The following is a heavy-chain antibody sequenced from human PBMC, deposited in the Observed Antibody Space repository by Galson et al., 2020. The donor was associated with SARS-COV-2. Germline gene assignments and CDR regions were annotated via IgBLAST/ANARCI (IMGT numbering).Heavy chain of an antibody. CDR1: GSSLSTSGMC. CDR3: ARMYAPAAILDY. CDR2: IDWDDDK. J-gene: IGHJ4*02. D-gene: IGHD2-2*01. Sequence: VSGPTLVKPTQTLTLTCTFSGSSLSTSGMCVSWIRQPPGKALEWLARIDWDDDKYYSTSLKTRLTISKDTSKNQVVLTMTNMDPVDTATYYCARMYAPAAILDYWGQGTLVTVSS. V-gene: IGHV2-70*11.